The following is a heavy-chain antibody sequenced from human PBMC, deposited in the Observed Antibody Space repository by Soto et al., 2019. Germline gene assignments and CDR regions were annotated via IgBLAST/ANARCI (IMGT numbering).Heavy chain of an antibody. D-gene: IGHD6-13*01. CDR3: ARVSAGLFDY. Sequence: LRLSCAASGFTVSSNYMSWVRQAPGKGLEWVSVIYSGGSTYYADSVKGRFTISRDNSKNTLYLQMNSLRAEDTAVYYCARVSAGLFDYWGQGTLVTVSS. V-gene: IGHV3-66*01. J-gene: IGHJ4*02. CDR2: IYSGGST. CDR1: GFTVSSNY.